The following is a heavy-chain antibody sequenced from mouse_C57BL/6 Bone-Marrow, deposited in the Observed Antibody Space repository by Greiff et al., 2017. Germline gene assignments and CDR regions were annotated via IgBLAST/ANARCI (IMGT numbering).Heavy chain of an antibody. Sequence: VQLQQSGAELVRPGASVKLSCTASGFNIKDDYMHWVKQRPEQGLEWIGWIDPENGDTEYASKFQGKATITADTSSNTAYLQLSSLTSEDTAVYYCTTWWDWYFDVWGTGTTVTVSS. CDR1: GFNIKDDY. CDR2: IDPENGDT. CDR3: TTWWDWYFDV. V-gene: IGHV14-4*01. D-gene: IGHD1-1*02. J-gene: IGHJ1*03.